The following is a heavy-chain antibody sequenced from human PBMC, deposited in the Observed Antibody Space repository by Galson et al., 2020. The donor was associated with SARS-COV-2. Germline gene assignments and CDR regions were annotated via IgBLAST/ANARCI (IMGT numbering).Heavy chain of an antibody. CDR1: GFTFSSHS. CDR3: ARDGQLSSGWAFEY. CDR2: IFYDGSDK. V-gene: IGHV3-33*01. Sequence: GESLTLSCAASGFTFSSHSIHWVRQAPGKGLEWVAHIFYDGSDKYYGDSVKRRFTISRDSSKNMVYLQRNNLRGDDTAVYYCARDGQLSSGWAFEYWGQGTRVT. D-gene: IGHD6-19*01. J-gene: IGHJ4*02.